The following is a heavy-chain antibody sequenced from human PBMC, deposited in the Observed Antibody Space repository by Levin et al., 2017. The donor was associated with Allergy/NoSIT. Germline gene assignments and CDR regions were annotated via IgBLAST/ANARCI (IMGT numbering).Heavy chain of an antibody. Sequence: SETLSLTCAVSGYSISSGYYWGWIRQPPGKGLEWIGSIYHSGSTYYNPSLKSRVTISVDTSKNQFSLKLSSVTAADTAVYYCARTRIQTTVTIPPPWFDPWGQGTLVTVSS. J-gene: IGHJ5*02. CDR2: IYHSGST. D-gene: IGHD4-17*01. CDR1: GYSISSGYY. CDR3: ARTRIQTTVTIPPPWFDP. V-gene: IGHV4-38-2*01.